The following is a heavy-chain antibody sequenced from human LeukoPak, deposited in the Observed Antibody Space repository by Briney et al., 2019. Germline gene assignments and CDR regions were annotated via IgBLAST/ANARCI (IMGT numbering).Heavy chain of an antibody. V-gene: IGHV1-2*02. J-gene: IGHJ4*02. CDR1: GYTFTGYY. CDR3: AFTHHYDSSSYDYFDY. CDR2: INPNSGGT. Sequence: GASVKVSFKASGYTFTGYYMHWVRQAPGQGLEWMGWINPNSGGTNYAQKFQGRVTMTRDTSISTAYMELSRLRSDDTAVYYCAFTHHYDSSSYDYFDYWGQGTLVTVSS. D-gene: IGHD3-22*01.